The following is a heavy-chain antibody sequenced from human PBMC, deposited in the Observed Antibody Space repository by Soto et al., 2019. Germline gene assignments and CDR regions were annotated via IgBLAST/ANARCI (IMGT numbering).Heavy chain of an antibody. D-gene: IGHD1-26*01. CDR3: ARVGDYSYYGMDV. V-gene: IGHV1-18*01. J-gene: IGHJ6*02. CDR2: ISAYNGNT. Sequence: APEKVSCKASGYTFTSYCISAVRQAPGQGLEWMGWISAYNGNTNYAQKLQGRVTMTTDTSTSTAYMELRSLRSDDTAVYYCARVGDYSYYGMDVWGQGTTVTVS. CDR1: GYTFTSYC.